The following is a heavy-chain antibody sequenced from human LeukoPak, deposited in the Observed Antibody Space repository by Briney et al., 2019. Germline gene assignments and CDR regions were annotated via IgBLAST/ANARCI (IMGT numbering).Heavy chain of an antibody. Sequence: SETLSLTCTVSGGSISSYYWSWIRQPPGKGLEWIGYIYYSGSTNYNPSLKSRVTISVDTSKNQFSLKLSSVTAADTAVYYCARGHWAPGSDYWGQRTLVTVSS. V-gene: IGHV4-59*12. J-gene: IGHJ4*02. CDR3: ARGHWAPGSDY. CDR2: IYYSGST. D-gene: IGHD3-10*01. CDR1: GGSISSYY.